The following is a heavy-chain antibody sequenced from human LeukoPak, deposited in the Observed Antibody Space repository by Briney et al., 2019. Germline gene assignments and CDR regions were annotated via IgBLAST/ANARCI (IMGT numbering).Heavy chain of an antibody. J-gene: IGHJ3*02. Sequence: PSETLSLTCTVSGVSISSNYWSWIRQSPGKGLEWIGYMYHSGRTNYNPSLKSRVTISIDTSTNQFSLKLSSVTVADTAVYYCARWALKSAFDMWGQGTMVTVSS. CDR1: GVSISSNY. V-gene: IGHV4-59*01. CDR2: MYHSGRT. CDR3: ARWALKSAFDM.